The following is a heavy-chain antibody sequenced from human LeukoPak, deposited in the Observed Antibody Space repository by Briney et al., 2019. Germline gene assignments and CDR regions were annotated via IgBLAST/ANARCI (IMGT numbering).Heavy chain of an antibody. V-gene: IGHV4-59*11. J-gene: IGHJ5*02. Sequence: SETLSLTCTVSGGSISSHYWTWLRQPPGKGLEWIGTIYYSGSTNYNPSLKSRVTISVDTSKSQFSLKLSSVTASDTAVYYCAREVTTAMVVWFDPWGQGTLVTVSS. CDR2: IYYSGST. CDR1: GGSISSHY. D-gene: IGHD5-18*01. CDR3: AREVTTAMVVWFDP.